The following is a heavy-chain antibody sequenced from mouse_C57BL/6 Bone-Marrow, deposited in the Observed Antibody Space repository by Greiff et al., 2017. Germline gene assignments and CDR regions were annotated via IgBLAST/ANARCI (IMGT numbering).Heavy chain of an antibody. CDR1: GYTFTSYW. J-gene: IGHJ2*01. Sequence: QVQLKQPGAELVKPGASVKLSCKASGYTFTSYWMHWVKQRPGQGLEWIGMIHPNSGSTNYNEKFKSKATLTVDKSSSTAYMQLSSLTSEDSAVYYCAREVRLRYYFDYWGQGTTLTVSS. CDR2: IHPNSGST. D-gene: IGHD2-4*01. CDR3: AREVRLRYYFDY. V-gene: IGHV1-64*01.